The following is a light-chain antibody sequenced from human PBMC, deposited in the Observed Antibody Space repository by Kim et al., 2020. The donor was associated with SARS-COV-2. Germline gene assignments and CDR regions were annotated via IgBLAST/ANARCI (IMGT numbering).Light chain of an antibody. CDR1: QGISSY. Sequence: IQLTQSPSSLSASVGDRVTITCRASQGISSYLAWYQEEAGKAPKLLIYAASTLQSGVPSRFSGSGSGTDFTLTISSLQPEDFATYFCQQLSTYPLTFGGGTKVEIK. J-gene: IGKJ4*01. CDR3: QQLSTYPLT. CDR2: AAS. V-gene: IGKV1-9*01.